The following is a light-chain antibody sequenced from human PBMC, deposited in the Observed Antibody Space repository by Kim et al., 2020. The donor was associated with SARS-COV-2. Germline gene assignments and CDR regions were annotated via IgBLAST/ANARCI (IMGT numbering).Light chain of an antibody. J-gene: IGKJ4*01. CDR1: QFINNW. CDR2: SAS. V-gene: IGKV1-12*01. CDR3: QQAYNFPLT. Sequence: ASVGDRVSITCRASQFINNWLAWYQQKPGRAPKLLIHSASTLLDGVPSRFTGSGSGTQFTLTISRLEPEDFATYYYQQAYNFPLTFGGGTKVDIK.